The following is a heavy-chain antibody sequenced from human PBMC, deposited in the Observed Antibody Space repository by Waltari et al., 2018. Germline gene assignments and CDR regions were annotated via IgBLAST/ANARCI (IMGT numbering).Heavy chain of an antibody. J-gene: IGHJ5*02. V-gene: IGHV4-61*02. CDR1: GGSISSGSYY. D-gene: IGHD2-2*01. Sequence: QVQLQESGPGLVKPSQTLSLPCTVSGGSISSGSYYGSWIRQPAGEGLEWIGRIYTSGSTNYNPSLKSRVTISVDTSKNQFSLKLSSVTAADTAVYYCAREAYCSSTSCYLTDGMFDPWGQGTLVTVSS. CDR3: AREAYCSSTSCYLTDGMFDP. CDR2: IYTSGST.